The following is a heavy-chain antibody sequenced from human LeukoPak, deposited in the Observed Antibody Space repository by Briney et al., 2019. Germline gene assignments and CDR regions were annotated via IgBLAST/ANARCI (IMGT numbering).Heavy chain of an antibody. V-gene: IGHV3-48*03. J-gene: IGHJ3*02. CDR3: ARDQDYYDSSGYDI. CDR2: ISSSGSTI. CDR1: GFTFSSYE. Sequence: GGSLRLSCAASGFTFSSYEMNWVRQAPGKGLEWVSYISSSGSTIYYADSVKGRFTISRDNAKNTLYLQMNSLRAEDTAVYYCARDQDYYDSSGYDIWGQGTMVTVSS. D-gene: IGHD3-22*01.